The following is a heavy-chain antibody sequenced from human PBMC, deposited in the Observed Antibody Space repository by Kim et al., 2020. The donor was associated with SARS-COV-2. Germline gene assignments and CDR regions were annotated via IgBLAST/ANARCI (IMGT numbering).Heavy chain of an antibody. CDR2: ISYDGSNK. CDR3: ARDPYYDSSGDDAFDI. CDR1: GFTFSSYA. J-gene: IGHJ3*02. V-gene: IGHV3-30-3*01. D-gene: IGHD3-22*01. Sequence: GGSLRLSSAASGFTFSSYAMHWVRQAPGKGLEWVAVISYDGSNKYYADSVKGRFTISRDNSKNTLYLQMNSLRAEDTAVYYCARDPYYDSSGDDAFDIWG.